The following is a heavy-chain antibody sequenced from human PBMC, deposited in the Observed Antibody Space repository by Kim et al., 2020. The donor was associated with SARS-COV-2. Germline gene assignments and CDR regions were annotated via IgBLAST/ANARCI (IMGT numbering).Heavy chain of an antibody. D-gene: IGHD6-13*01. CDR3: ARLPLAAVHLPIDP. J-gene: IGHJ5*02. Sequence: NPSLKRRVTISVDTSKNQFSLKLSSVTAADTAVYYCARLPLAAVHLPIDPWGQGTLVTVSS. V-gene: IGHV4-39*01.